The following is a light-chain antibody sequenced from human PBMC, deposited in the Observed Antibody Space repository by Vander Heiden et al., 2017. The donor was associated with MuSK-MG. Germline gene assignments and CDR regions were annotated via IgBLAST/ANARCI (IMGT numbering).Light chain of an antibody. V-gene: IGKV1-5*03. CDR3: QEYDPHNWFT. CDR2: KAS. CDR1: DAVGTS. Sequence: DIQMTQSPSTLSASVGDRVTITCRASDAVGTSLAWYQQKPGKAPKLLIYKASTLQSGVPSRFSGGGSGTEFTLTISSLQPDDFATYYCQEYDPHNWFTFGHGTQVDI. J-gene: IGKJ3*01.